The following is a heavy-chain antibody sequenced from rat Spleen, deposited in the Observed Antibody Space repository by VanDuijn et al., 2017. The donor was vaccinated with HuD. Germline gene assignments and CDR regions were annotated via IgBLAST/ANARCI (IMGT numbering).Heavy chain of an antibody. CDR2: ISPSGGSS. CDR3: ATAGTRISRFAY. CDR1: GFTFSDYA. V-gene: IGHV5S23*01. D-gene: IGHD1-4*01. Sequence: EVQLVESGGGLLQPGRSLKLSCAASGFTFSDYAMAWVRQAPKKGLEWVASISPSGGSSHYRDSVKGRFTISRDHAISTLYLQMDSLRSEDTATYYCATAGTRISRFAYWGQGTLVTVSS. J-gene: IGHJ3*01.